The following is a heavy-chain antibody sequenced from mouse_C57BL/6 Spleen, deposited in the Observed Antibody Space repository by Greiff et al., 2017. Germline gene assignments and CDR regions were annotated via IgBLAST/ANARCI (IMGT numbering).Heavy chain of an antibody. V-gene: IGHV8-8*01. D-gene: IGHD3-3*01. Sequence: QVTLKESGPGILQPSQTLSLTCSFSGFSLSTVGLGVGWIRQPSGKGLEWLAHIWWDDDKYYNSALKRRLTLSKVTSKNQVFLKIANVDTADTATYYCALIGTERAYFDYWGQGTTLTVSS. J-gene: IGHJ2*01. CDR1: GFSLSTVGLG. CDR2: IWWDDDK. CDR3: ALIGTERAYFDY.